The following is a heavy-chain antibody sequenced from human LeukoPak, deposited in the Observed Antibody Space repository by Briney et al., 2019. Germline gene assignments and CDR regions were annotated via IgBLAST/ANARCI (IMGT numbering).Heavy chain of an antibody. V-gene: IGHV3-23*01. CDR3: AKAPPVYSSTWCRCYFDY. D-gene: IGHD6-13*01. CDR2: ISGSGGST. CDR1: GFTFSSHV. J-gene: IGHJ4*02. Sequence: GGSLRLSCAASGFTFSSHVMTWVRQAPGKGLEWVSVISGSGGSTYYADSVKGRFTISRDNDKNTLYLQMSSLRAEDTALYHCAKAPPVYSSTWCRCYFDYWGQGTLVTVSS.